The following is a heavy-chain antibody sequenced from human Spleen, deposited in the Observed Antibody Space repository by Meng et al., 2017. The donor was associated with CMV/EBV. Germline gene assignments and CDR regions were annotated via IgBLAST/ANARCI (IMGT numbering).Heavy chain of an antibody. Sequence: GGSLRLSCAASGFTVSHYYMNWVRQAPGKGLQWVSVLYSGGSTYYADSVKGRFTISRDDSKHTLYLQMNSLRAEDTAIYYCARDWGYSSLDYWGQGTLVTVSS. D-gene: IGHD6-13*01. J-gene: IGHJ4*02. CDR2: LYSGGST. CDR1: GFTVSHYY. V-gene: IGHV3-53*01. CDR3: ARDWGYSSLDY.